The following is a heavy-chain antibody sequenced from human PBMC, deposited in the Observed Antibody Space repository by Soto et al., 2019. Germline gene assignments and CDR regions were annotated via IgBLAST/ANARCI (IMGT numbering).Heavy chain of an antibody. D-gene: IGHD1-26*01. CDR1: GGTFSSYA. CDR3: ATPYIRGELHTLRY. Sequence: QVQLVQSGAEVKKPGSSVKVSCKASGGTFSSYAISWVRQAPGQGLEWMGGIIPIFGTANYAQKFQGRVTXXAXEXXSTAYMELSSLRSEDTAVYYCATPYIRGELHTLRYWGQGTLVTVSS. CDR2: IIPIFGTA. V-gene: IGHV1-69*12. J-gene: IGHJ4*02.